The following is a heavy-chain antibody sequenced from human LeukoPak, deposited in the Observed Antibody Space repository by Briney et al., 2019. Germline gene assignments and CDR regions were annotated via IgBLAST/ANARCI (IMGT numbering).Heavy chain of an antibody. D-gene: IGHD3-10*01. CDR3: TRVGDHYHWYFDL. J-gene: IGHJ2*01. Sequence: GGSLRLSCAASGFSVGTKYMNWVRQAPGKGLEWVSILYSGGDTCYADSVKGRFTISRDNSRNTLSLQMNSLRVDDTAVYYCTRVGDHYHWYFDLWGRGTLVTVSS. V-gene: IGHV3-53*01. CDR2: LYSGGDT. CDR1: GFSVGTKY.